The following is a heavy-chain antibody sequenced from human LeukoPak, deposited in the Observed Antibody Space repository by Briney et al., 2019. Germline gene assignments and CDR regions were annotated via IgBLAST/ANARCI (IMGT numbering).Heavy chain of an antibody. CDR3: ARGSLLEWWFIDY. D-gene: IGHD3-3*01. CDR2: INHSGST. CDR1: GESFSGYY. Sequence: SETLSLTCAVYGESFSGYYWSWIRQPPGKGLEWIGEINHSGSTNYNPSLKSRVTISVDTSKNQFSLKLSSVTAADTAVYYCARGSLLEWWFIDYWGQGTLVTVSS. V-gene: IGHV4-34*01. J-gene: IGHJ4*02.